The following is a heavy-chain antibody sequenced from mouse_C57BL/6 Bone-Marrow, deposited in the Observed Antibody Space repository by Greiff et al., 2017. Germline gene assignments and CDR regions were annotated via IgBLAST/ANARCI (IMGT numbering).Heavy chain of an antibody. Sequence: QVQLQQPGAELVRPGTSVKLSCKASGYTFTSYWMHWVKQRPGQGLEWIGVIDPSDSYTNYNQKFKGKATLTVDTSSSTAYMQLSRLTSEASAVYYCARRGYGGSYGYFDVGGTGTTVTVSS. V-gene: IGHV1-59*01. D-gene: IGHD1-1*01. CDR2: IDPSDSYT. CDR1: GYTFTSYW. CDR3: ARRGYGGSYGYFDV. J-gene: IGHJ1*03.